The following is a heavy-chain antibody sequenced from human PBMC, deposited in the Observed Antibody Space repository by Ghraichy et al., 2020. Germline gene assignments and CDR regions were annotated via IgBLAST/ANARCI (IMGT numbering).Heavy chain of an antibody. CDR2: IYSSGST. CDR3: ARRGGSYAPFDY. V-gene: IGHV4-39*01. J-gene: IGHJ4*02. Sequence: SETLSLTCTVSGGSISSSSYHWGWIRQPPGKGLEWIGNIYSSGSTYYNPSLKSRVSISVDTSNTQFSLKLRSVTAADTAVYYCARRGGSYAPFDYWGQGTLVTVSS. D-gene: IGHD1-26*01. CDR1: GGSISSSSYH.